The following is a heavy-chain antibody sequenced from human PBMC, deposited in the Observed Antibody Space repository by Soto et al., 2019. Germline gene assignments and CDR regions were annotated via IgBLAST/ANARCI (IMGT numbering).Heavy chain of an antibody. V-gene: IGHV4-31*03. CDR2: IYYSGST. D-gene: IGHD4-17*01. CDR1: GGSISSGGYY. J-gene: IGHJ4*02. Sequence: QVQLQESGPGLVKPSQTLSLTCTVSGGSISSGGYYWSWIRQHPGKGLEWIGYIYYSGSTYYNPSLKSXXTXSGXTSKNQFSLKLSSVTAADTAVYYCARATVTTGTDYWGQGTLVTVSS. CDR3: ARATVTTGTDY.